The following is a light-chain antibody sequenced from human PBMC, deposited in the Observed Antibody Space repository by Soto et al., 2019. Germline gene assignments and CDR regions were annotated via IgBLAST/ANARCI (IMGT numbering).Light chain of an antibody. CDR2: DNT. CDR1: SSNIGNDY. CDR3: GTWDSSLSAAV. V-gene: IGLV1-51*01. J-gene: IGLJ3*02. Sequence: QSALTQPPSVSAAPGQRVTISCSGSSSNIGNDYVSWYQQLPGTAPKLLIYDNTKRPLGIPDRFSGSTSGTSATLGITGLQTGDEADYYCGTWDSSLSAAVFGGGTKLTVL.